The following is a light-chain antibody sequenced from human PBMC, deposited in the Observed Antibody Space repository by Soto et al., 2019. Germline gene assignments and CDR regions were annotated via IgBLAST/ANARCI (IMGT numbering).Light chain of an antibody. V-gene: IGLV1-40*01. J-gene: IGLJ2*01. CDR3: QSYDSSMSVS. Sequence: QSVLTQPPSVSGAPGQRVTISCTGSSSNIGAGYDVHWYQQLPGTAPKLLIYGNSNRPSGVPDRFSGSKSGTSASLAIPWLQAEEEADYYCQSYDSSMSVSFGGGTKLTVL. CDR1: SSNIGAGYD. CDR2: GNS.